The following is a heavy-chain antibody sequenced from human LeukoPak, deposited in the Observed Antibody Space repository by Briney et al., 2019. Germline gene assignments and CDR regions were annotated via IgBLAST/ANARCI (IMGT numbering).Heavy chain of an antibody. Sequence: GGSLRLSCAASGFTFSSYWMSWVRQAPGKGLEWVANIKQDGSNKYYADSVKGRFTISRDNSKNTLYLQMNSLRAEDTAVYYCAKDYYYDSSGYYYPIDYWGQGTLVTVSS. J-gene: IGHJ4*02. D-gene: IGHD3-22*01. V-gene: IGHV3-7*01. CDR1: GFTFSSYW. CDR3: AKDYYYDSSGYYYPIDY. CDR2: IKQDGSNK.